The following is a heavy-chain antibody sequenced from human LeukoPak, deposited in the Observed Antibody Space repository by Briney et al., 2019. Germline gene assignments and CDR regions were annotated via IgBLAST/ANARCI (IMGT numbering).Heavy chain of an antibody. D-gene: IGHD1-1*01. CDR3: ARDRGNWNDRGAYFDY. Sequence: GGSLRLSCAASGFTFSSYSMNWVRQAPGKGLEWVSYISSSSSTIYYADSVKGRFTISRDNSKNTLYLQMNSLRAEDTAVYYCARDRGNWNDRGAYFDYWGQGTLVTVSS. CDR2: ISSSSSTI. CDR1: GFTFSSYS. J-gene: IGHJ4*02. V-gene: IGHV3-48*01.